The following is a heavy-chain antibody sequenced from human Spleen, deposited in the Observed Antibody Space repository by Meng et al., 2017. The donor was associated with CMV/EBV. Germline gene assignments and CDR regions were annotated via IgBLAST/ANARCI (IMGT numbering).Heavy chain of an antibody. Sequence: GGSLRLSCAASGFTFSVYSMNWVRQAPGKGLEWVSSISSSSSFIYYADSLKGRITISRDNAENSLYLQMNSLRAEDTAVYYCARDGKITGTSDGFDYWGQGTLVTVSS. CDR2: ISSSSSFI. CDR1: GFTFSVYS. J-gene: IGHJ4*02. V-gene: IGHV3-21*01. D-gene: IGHD1-7*01. CDR3: ARDGKITGTSDGFDY.